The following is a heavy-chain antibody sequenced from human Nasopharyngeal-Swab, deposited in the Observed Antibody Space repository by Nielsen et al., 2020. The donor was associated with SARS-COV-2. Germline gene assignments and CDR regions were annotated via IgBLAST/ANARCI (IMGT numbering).Heavy chain of an antibody. D-gene: IGHD2/OR15-2a*01. CDR2: IYYSGST. J-gene: IGHJ4*02. CDR1: GGSISSYY. V-gene: IGHV4-59*08. CDR3: ARVENDYGDY. Sequence: SETLSLTCTVSGGSISSYYWSWIRQPPGKGLEWIGYIYYSGSTNYNPSLKSRVTISVDTSKNQFSLKPSSVTAADTAVYYCARVENDYGDYWGQGTLVTVSS.